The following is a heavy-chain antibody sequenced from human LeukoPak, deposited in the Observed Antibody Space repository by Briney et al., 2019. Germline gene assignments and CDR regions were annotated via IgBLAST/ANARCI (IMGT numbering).Heavy chain of an antibody. CDR2: INHSGST. J-gene: IGHJ3*01. D-gene: IGHD2-2*02. CDR1: GGSFSGYN. Sequence: PSETLSLTCAVYGGSFSGYNWSCLRQSPEKGLEWIGEINHSGSTNYNPSLKSRVTISVDTSKNQFSLKLSSVTAADTAVYYCCYCSSTTCYKSAFDVWGHGTMVTVSS. CDR3: CYCSSTTCYKSAFDV. V-gene: IGHV4-34*01.